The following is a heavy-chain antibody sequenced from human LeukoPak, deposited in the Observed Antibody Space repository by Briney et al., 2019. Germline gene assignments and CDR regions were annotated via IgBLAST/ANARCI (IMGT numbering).Heavy chain of an antibody. D-gene: IGHD4-17*01. CDR3: ARLPDDYGDYKYFQH. V-gene: IGHV3-7*01. CDR1: GFTFSSYW. J-gene: IGHJ1*01. CDR2: IKQDGSEK. Sequence: GGSLRLSCAASGFTFSSYWMSWVRQAPGEGLEWVANIKQDGSEKYYVDSVKGRFTISRDNVKNSLYLQMNSLRAEDTAVYYCARLPDDYGDYKYFQHWGQGTLVTVSS.